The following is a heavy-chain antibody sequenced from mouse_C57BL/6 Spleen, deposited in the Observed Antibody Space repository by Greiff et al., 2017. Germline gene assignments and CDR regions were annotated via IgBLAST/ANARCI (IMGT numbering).Heavy chain of an antibody. D-gene: IGHD4-1*01. Sequence: QVQLQQPGAELVKPGASVKLSCKASGYTFTSYWMQWVKQRPGQGLEWIGEIDPSDSYTNYNQKFKGKATLTVDTSSSTAYMQLSSLTSEDSAVYYCARGTGGVYYAMDDWGQGTSVTVSS. V-gene: IGHV1-50*01. CDR2: IDPSDSYT. CDR1: GYTFTSYW. CDR3: ARGTGGVYYAMDD. J-gene: IGHJ4*01.